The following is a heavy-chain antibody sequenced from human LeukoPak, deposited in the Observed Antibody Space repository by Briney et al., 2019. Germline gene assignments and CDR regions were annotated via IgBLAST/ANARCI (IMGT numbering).Heavy chain of an antibody. Sequence: GGSLRLSCAASGFTVSSSYMSWVRQAPGKGLEWVSVIYSGGSTYYADSVKGRFTISRDNSKNTLYLQMNSLRAEDTAVYYCAKIEYREYSYCSSTSCTLGTFDYWGQGTLVTVSS. V-gene: IGHV3-53*01. CDR2: IYSGGST. J-gene: IGHJ4*02. D-gene: IGHD2-2*01. CDR3: AKIEYREYSYCSSTSCTLGTFDY. CDR1: GFTVSSSY.